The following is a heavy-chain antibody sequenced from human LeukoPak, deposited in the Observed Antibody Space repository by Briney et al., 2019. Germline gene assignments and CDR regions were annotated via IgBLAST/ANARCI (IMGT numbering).Heavy chain of an antibody. J-gene: IGHJ6*03. Sequence: ASVSVSCKASGYTFTGYYMHWVRQAPGQGLEWMGWINPSSGGTNYAQKFQGRVTMTRDTSISTAYMELSRLRSDDTAVYYCARASNHYYYMDVWGKGTTVTVSS. V-gene: IGHV1-2*02. CDR2: INPSSGGT. D-gene: IGHD4-11*01. CDR3: ARASNHYYYMDV. CDR1: GYTFTGYY.